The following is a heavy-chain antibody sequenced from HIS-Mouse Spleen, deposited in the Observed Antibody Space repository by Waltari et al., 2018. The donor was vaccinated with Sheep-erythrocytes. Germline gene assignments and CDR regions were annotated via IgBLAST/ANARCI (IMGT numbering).Heavy chain of an antibody. V-gene: IGHV3-15*01. CDR3: TSSGEMATNYYYYGMDV. J-gene: IGHJ6*02. CDR2: IKRKTDGGTT. CDR1: GFTFSNAW. Sequence: EVQLVESGGGLVKPGGSLRLSCAASGFTFSNAWMSWVRQAPGKGLEWVGRIKRKTDGGTTDYAAPVKGRFTISRDDSKNTLYLQMNSLKTEDTAVYYCTSSGEMATNYYYYGMDVWGQGTTVTVSS. D-gene: IGHD5-12*01.